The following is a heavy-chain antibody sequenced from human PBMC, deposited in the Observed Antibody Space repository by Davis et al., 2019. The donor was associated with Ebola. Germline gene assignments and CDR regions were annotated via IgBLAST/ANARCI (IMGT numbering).Heavy chain of an antibody. Sequence: ASVKVSCKTSGYTFTTYDINWVRQATGQGLEWMGWMNPNSGNTGYAQKFQGRITMTRNISISTAYMELNSLRSEDTAVYYCARRVGARSGFDYWGQGTLVTVSS. J-gene: IGHJ4*02. V-gene: IGHV1-8*01. CDR3: ARRVGARSGFDY. CDR1: GYTFTTYD. D-gene: IGHD1-26*01. CDR2: MNPNSGNT.